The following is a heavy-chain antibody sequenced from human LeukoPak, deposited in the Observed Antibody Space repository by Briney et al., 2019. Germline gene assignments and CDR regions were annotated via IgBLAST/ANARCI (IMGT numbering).Heavy chain of an antibody. CDR3: AKAKNYYDSSGYYDY. D-gene: IGHD3-22*01. CDR1: GFTFSSYG. V-gene: IGHV3-30*18. J-gene: IGHJ4*02. Sequence: PGGSLRLSCAASGFTFSSYGMHWVRQAPGKGLEWVAVISYDGSNKYLADSVKGRFTISRDNSKNTLYLQMNSLRAEDTAVYYCAKAKNYYDSSGYYDYWGQGTLVTVSS. CDR2: ISYDGSNK.